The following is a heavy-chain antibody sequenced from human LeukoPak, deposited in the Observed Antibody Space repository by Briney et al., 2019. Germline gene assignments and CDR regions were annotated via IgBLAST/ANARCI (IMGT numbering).Heavy chain of an antibody. CDR2: SHRGGTT. Sequence: GGSLRLSCAASGLTVSDNYMSWVRHLPGKGLHWISVSHRGGTTKYAHSVKGRFTISSDESNNTLFLQMANLGVEDTAVYYCAREGQRGIYALDIWGQGTLVTVSS. CDR1: GLTVSDNY. V-gene: IGHV3-66*01. D-gene: IGHD3-10*01. J-gene: IGHJ3*02. CDR3: AREGQRGIYALDI.